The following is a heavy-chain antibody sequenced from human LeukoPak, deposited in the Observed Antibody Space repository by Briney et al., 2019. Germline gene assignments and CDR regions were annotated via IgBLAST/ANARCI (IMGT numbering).Heavy chain of an antibody. J-gene: IGHJ4*02. V-gene: IGHV3-30*04. CDR2: MSNDGLNQ. CDR1: GFTFTSFA. D-gene: IGHD4-17*01. CDR3: ARSFNGDLDY. Sequence: PGGSLRLSCAPSGFTFTSFAIHWVRQAPGKGLEWVAVMSNDGLNQYYADSVKGRFTLSRDNSKKTLYLQMNSLRNEDAALYYCARSFNGDLDYWGQGTLVTVSS.